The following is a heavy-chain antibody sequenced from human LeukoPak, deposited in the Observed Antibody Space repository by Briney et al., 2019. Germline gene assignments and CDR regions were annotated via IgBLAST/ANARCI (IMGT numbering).Heavy chain of an antibody. Sequence: SETLSLTCTVSGASISSSSYYWGWIRQPPGKGLEWIGSIYYSGSTYYNPSLKCRVTISVDTSKSQFSLKLTSVTAADTAVYYCPRHSRILFDPWGQGTLVTVSS. CDR2: IYYSGST. CDR1: GASISSSSYY. J-gene: IGHJ5*02. V-gene: IGHV4-39*01. D-gene: IGHD2-2*01. CDR3: PRHSRILFDP.